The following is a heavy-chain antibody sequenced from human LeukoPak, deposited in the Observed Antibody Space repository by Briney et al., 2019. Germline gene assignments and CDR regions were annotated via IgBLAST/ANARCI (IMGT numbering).Heavy chain of an antibody. Sequence: SETLSLTCTVSGGSISSYYWSWIRQPAGKGLEWIGRIYTSGSTNYNPSLKSRVTMSVGTSKNQFSLKLSSVTAADTAVYYCARALWFGDQGWFDPWGQGTLVTVSS. CDR3: ARALWFGDQGWFDP. D-gene: IGHD3-10*01. CDR2: IYTSGST. J-gene: IGHJ5*02. CDR1: GGSISSYY. V-gene: IGHV4-4*07.